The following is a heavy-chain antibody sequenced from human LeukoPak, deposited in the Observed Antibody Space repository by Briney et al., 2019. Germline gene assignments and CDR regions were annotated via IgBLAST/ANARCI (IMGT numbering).Heavy chain of an antibody. CDR3: ARDAEDTSPGVYYYYYGMDV. Sequence: PGGSLRLSCAASGFTFSSYSMSWVRQAPGKGLEWVANMRRDGNEIYYLDSVRGRFTISRDNAKNSLYLQMNSLRAEDTAVYYCARDAEDTSPGVYYYYYGMDVWGQGTTVTVSS. V-gene: IGHV3-7*01. D-gene: IGHD7-27*01. CDR2: MRRDGNEI. CDR1: GFTFSSYS. J-gene: IGHJ6*02.